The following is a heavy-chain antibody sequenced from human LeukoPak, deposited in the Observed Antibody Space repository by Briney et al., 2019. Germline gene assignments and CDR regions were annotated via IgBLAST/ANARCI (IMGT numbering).Heavy chain of an antibody. CDR2: IEPDGSGK. D-gene: IGHD2/OR15-2a*01. CDR1: GFSFRDYW. V-gene: IGHV3-7*01. CDR3: ARGLSF. Sequence: GGSLRLACAASGFSFRDYWMSSVRQAPGKGLEWVADIEPDGSGKTYVDSVKGRFTISRDNAKNSLYLQMNSLRAEDTAVYYCARGLSFWGQGTLVTVSS. J-gene: IGHJ4*02.